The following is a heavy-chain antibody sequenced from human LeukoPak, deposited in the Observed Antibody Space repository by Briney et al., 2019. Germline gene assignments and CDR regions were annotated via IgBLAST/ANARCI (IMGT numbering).Heavy chain of an antibody. Sequence: PSETLSLTCAVHDGSFSGYYWSWIRQPSGKGLEWIGEINHSGSTNYNPSLKSRVTISVDTSKNQFSLKLSSVTAADTAVYYCARQVGTIFGGVTYNWFDPWGQGTLVTVSP. CDR1: DGSFSGYY. D-gene: IGHD3-3*01. J-gene: IGHJ5*02. V-gene: IGHV4-34*01. CDR2: INHSGST. CDR3: ARQVGTIFGGVTYNWFDP.